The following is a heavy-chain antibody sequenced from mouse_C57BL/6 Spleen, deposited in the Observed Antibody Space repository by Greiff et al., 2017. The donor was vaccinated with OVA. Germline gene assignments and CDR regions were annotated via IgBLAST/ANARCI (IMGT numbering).Heavy chain of an antibody. V-gene: IGHV5-17*01. CDR3: ARGENYYGSSFDY. D-gene: IGHD1-1*01. Sequence: EVKLMESGGGLVKPGGSLKLSCAASGFTFSDYGMHWVRQAPEKGLEWVAYISSGSSTIYYADTVKGRFTISRDNAKNTLFLQMTSLRSEDTAMYYCARGENYYGSSFDYWGQGTTLTGSS. CDR1: GFTFSDYG. CDR2: ISSGSSTI. J-gene: IGHJ2*01.